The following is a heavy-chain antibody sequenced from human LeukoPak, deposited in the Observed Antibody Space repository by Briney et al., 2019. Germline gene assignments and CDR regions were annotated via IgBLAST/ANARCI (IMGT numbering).Heavy chain of an antibody. Sequence: GESLKISCKASGYSFTTYWIGWVRQMPGKGLEWMGTIYPGDSDTRYSPSFPGQVTMSADKSISTAYLQWSSLKASDTAIYYCARAVSSSSGNFDYWGQGTLVIVSS. CDR1: GYSFTTYW. V-gene: IGHV5-51*01. D-gene: IGHD6-6*01. CDR2: IYPGDSDT. CDR3: ARAVSSSSGNFDY. J-gene: IGHJ4*02.